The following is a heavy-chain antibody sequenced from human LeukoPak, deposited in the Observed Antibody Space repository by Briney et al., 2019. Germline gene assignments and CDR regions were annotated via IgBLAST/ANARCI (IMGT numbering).Heavy chain of an antibody. CDR3: ARDGARGVGITMVRYRYFDY. CDR1: GFTFSSYG. CDR2: ISYDGSNK. Sequence: PGRSLRLSCAASGFTFSSYGMHWVRQAPGKGLEWVAVISYDGSNKYYADSVKGRFTISRDNSKNTLYLQMNSLRAEDTAVYYCARDGARGVGITMVRYRYFDYWGQGTLVTVSS. V-gene: IGHV3-30*03. J-gene: IGHJ4*02. D-gene: IGHD3-10*01.